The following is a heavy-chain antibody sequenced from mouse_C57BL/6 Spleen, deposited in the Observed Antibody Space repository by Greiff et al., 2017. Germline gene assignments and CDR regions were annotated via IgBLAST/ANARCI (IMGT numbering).Heavy chain of an antibody. J-gene: IGHJ2*01. CDR2: IDPEDGDT. Sequence: EVQLQQSGAELVRPGASVKLSCTASGFNIKDYYMHWVKQRPEQGLEWIGRIDPEDGDTEYAPKFQGKATMTADTSSNTAYLQLSSLTSEDTAVYYCTAITTVVATRDYFDYWGQGTTLTVSS. CDR3: TAITTVVATRDYFDY. CDR1: GFNIKDYY. V-gene: IGHV14-1*01. D-gene: IGHD1-1*01.